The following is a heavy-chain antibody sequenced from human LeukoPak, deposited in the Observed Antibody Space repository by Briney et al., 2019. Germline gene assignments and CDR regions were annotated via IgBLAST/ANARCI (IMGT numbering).Heavy chain of an antibody. Sequence: PSETLSLTCTVSGYSISSGYYCGWIRQPPGKGLERIGSIYHSGSTYYNPSLKSRVTISVDTSKNQFSLKLSSVTAADTAVYYCARDSRAYCGGDCYSSGWLDPWGQGTLITVSS. CDR2: IYHSGST. D-gene: IGHD2-21*01. CDR1: GYSISSGYY. CDR3: ARDSRAYCGGDCYSSGWLDP. V-gene: IGHV4-38-2*02. J-gene: IGHJ5*02.